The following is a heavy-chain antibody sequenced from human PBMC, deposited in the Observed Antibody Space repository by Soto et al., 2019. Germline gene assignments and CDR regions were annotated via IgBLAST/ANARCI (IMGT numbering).Heavy chain of an antibody. CDR1: GGSISSSSYY. CDR3: ARARNRTNGDY. J-gene: IGHJ4*02. D-gene: IGHD1-1*01. CDR2: IYYSGST. Sequence: PSETLSLTCTVSGGSISSSSYYWGWIRQPPGKGLEWIGSIYYSGSTYYNPSLKSRVTISVDTSKNQFSLKLSSVTAADTAVYYCARARNRTNGDYWGQGTLVTVSS. V-gene: IGHV4-39*01.